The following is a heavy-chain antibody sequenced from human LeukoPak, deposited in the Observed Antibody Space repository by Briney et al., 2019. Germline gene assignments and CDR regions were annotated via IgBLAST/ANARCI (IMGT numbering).Heavy chain of an antibody. CDR1: GGSISSSSYS. Sequence: SETLSLTCTVYGGSISSSSYSWGWIRQPPGKGLEWIGSIYYSGSTYYNPSLKSRVTISVDTSKNQFSLKLSSVTAADTAVYYCARQGQIVALQYYGMDVWGQGTTVTVSS. V-gene: IGHV4-39*01. CDR2: IYYSGST. CDR3: ARQGQIVALQYYGMDV. D-gene: IGHD3-22*01. J-gene: IGHJ6*02.